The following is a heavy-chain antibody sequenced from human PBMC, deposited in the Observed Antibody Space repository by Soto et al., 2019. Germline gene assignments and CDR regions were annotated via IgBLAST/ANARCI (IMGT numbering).Heavy chain of an antibody. CDR1: GYTFTTYA. D-gene: IGHD3-16*01. J-gene: IGHJ4*02. V-gene: IGHV1-3*01. CDR2: INPGNGNT. CDR3: ARRSLLWDYFDS. Sequence: QVPIVQSGAEVKKPGASVTDSCRASGYTFTTYAMHWVRQAPGQRPEWMGWINPGNGNTRYSQKFQGKVTMTGDTTACTVYMELSSLGSEDTAVYYGARRSLLWDYFDSWGQATPVTVSS.